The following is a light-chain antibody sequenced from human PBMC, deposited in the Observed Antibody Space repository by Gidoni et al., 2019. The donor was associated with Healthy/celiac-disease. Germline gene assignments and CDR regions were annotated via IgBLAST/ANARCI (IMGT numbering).Light chain of an antibody. CDR1: SGSMASNY. J-gene: IGLJ3*02. Sequence: NFILTPPHSVSESPGKTVTISCTGRSGSMASNYVQWYQQRPGSATTTVIYEDNQRPSGVPDRFSGSIDSSSNSASLTISGLKTEDEADYYCQSYDSSNHWVFGGGTKLTVL. CDR2: EDN. CDR3: QSYDSSNHWV. V-gene: IGLV6-57*02.